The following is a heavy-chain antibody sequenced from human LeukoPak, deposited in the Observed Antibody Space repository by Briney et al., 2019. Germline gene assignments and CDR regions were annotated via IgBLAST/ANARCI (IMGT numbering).Heavy chain of an antibody. D-gene: IGHD4-17*01. V-gene: IGHV3-53*01. CDR2: IYSGGST. CDR3: ARETPGDYGVFDP. J-gene: IGHJ5*02. CDR1: GFTVSSNY. Sequence: GGSLRLSCAASGFTVSSNYMSWVRQAPGKGLEWVSVIYSGGSTYYADSVKGRFTISRDNSKNTLYLQMNSLRAEDTAVYYCARETPGDYGVFDPWGQGTLVTVSS.